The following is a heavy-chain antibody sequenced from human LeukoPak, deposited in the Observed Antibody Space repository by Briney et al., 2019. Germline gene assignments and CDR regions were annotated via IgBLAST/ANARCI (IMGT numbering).Heavy chain of an antibody. CDR3: ARQGSHGFDY. CDR1: GCSISSYY. V-gene: IGHV4-59*01. D-gene: IGHD6-13*01. Sequence: SETLSLTCTVSGCSISSYYWSWIRQPPGKGLEWIGFISYSGSTNYNYSLKSRVTISVDTSRTQFSLKLNSVTAADTAVYYCARQGSHGFDYWGQGTLVTVSS. J-gene: IGHJ4*02. CDR2: ISYSGST.